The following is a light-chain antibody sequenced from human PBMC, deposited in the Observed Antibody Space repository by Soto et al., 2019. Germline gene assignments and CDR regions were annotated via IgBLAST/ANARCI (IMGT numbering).Light chain of an antibody. CDR2: EVR. Sequence: QSALTQPASVSGSPGQSITISCTGTSRDVGGFDSVSWYQHHPGKAPKLILYEVRTRPSGISDRFSGSKSGNTASLTNSGLLSEDEADYYCSSYANTNTLLFGGGTKLTVL. CDR3: SSYANTNTLL. CDR1: SRDVGGFDS. V-gene: IGLV2-14*01. J-gene: IGLJ2*01.